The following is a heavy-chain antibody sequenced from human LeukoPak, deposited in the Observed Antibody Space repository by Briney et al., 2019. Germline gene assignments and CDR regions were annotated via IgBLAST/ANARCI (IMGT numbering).Heavy chain of an antibody. CDR3: ARGLGSGTYTQYYMDV. CDR2: INGDGSNT. D-gene: IGHD3-10*01. Sequence: PGGSLRLSCAASGFTFSSHWMHWVRQAPGKGLVWVSRINGDGSNTTYADSVKGRFTISRDNFKNTLYLQMNSLRAEDTAVYYCARGLGSGTYTQYYMDVWGQGTTVTVSS. CDR1: GFTFSSHW. V-gene: IGHV3-74*03. J-gene: IGHJ6*03.